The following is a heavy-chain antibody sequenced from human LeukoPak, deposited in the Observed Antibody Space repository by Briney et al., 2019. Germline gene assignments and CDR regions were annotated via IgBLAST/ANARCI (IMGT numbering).Heavy chain of an antibody. J-gene: IGHJ4*02. D-gene: IGHD1-1*01. CDR3: ARWAGSCTANNCYMPLDY. V-gene: IGHV1-69*13. Sequence: SVKVSCKASGGTFSTYSINWVRQAPGQELEWMGGIIPMFGSPNYAQKFQGRVTITADESTSTAYMELRSLTSGDTAVYFCARWAGSCTANNCYMPLDYWGQGTLVTVSS. CDR2: IIPMFGSP. CDR1: GGTFSTYS.